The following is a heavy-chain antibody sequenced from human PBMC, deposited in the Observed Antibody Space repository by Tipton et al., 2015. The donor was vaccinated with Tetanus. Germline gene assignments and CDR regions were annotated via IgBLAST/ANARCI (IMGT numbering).Heavy chain of an antibody. J-gene: IGHJ4*02. CDR2: IYPGDSDT. V-gene: IGHV5-51*01. D-gene: IGHD2-8*01. CDR3: ARAHCTDGVCNFDS. CDR1: GYIFNNYW. Sequence: QLVQSGGEVKKPGESLKISCKGSGYIFNNYWIGWVRQKPGKGLEWMGIIYPGDSDTRYSPSFQGQVTISVDKSINTAYLQWSSLKASDTSMFYCARAHCTDGVCNFDSWGQGAPVTVAS.